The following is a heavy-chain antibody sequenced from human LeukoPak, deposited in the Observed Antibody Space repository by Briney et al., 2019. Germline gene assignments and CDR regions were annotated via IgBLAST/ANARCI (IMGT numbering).Heavy chain of an antibody. Sequence: PSETLSLTCAVYGGSFSGYYWSWIRQPPGKGLEWIGEINHSGSTNHNPSLKSRVTISVDTSKNQFSLKLSSVTAADTAVYYCARVDEALNWFDPWGQGTLVTVSS. CDR1: GGSFSGYY. J-gene: IGHJ5*02. V-gene: IGHV4-34*01. CDR2: INHSGST. CDR3: ARVDEALNWFDP.